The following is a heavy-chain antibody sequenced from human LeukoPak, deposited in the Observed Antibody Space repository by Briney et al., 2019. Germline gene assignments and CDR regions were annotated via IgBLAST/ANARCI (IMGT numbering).Heavy chain of an antibody. D-gene: IGHD1-26*01. V-gene: IGHV4-38-2*02. CDR2: IYHSGST. Sequence: SETLSLTCTVSGYSISSGYYWGWIRQPPGKGLEWIGSIYHSGSTYYNPSLKSRVAISVGTSKNQFSLKLSSVTAADTAVYYCARDLRELLYYFDYWGQGTLVTVSS. CDR1: GYSISSGYY. J-gene: IGHJ4*02. CDR3: ARDLRELLYYFDY.